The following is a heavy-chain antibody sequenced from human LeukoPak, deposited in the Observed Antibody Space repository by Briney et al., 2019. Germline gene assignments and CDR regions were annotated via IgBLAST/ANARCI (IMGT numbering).Heavy chain of an antibody. J-gene: IGHJ4*02. Sequence: SETLSLTCAVSGASIASHSWWSWVRQPPGKGLEWIGEVYHSGGANYKPSLKSRVTISVDRSKNQFSLKLSSVTAADTAVYYCARARSYYEYWGQGTLVTVSS. CDR2: VYHSGGA. CDR1: GASIASHSW. V-gene: IGHV4/OR15-8*01. D-gene: IGHD3-10*01. CDR3: ARARSYYEY.